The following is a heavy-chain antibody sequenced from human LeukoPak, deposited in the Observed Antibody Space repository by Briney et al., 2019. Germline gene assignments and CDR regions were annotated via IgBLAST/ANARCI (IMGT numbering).Heavy chain of an antibody. J-gene: IGHJ6*03. D-gene: IGHD6-19*01. CDR3: ARDLIAVAGTDYYYMDV. CDR1: GGTFSSYA. Sequence: SVKVSCKASGGTFSSYAISWVRQAPGQGLEWMGGIIPIFGTANYAQKFQGRVTITVDESTSTAYMELSSLRSEDTAVYYCARDLIAVAGTDYYYMDVWGKGTTVTISS. CDR2: IIPIFGTA. V-gene: IGHV1-69*13.